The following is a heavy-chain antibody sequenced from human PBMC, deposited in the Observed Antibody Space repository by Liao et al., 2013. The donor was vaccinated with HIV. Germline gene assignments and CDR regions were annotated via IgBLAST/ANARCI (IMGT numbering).Heavy chain of an antibody. Sequence: QVQLQQWGAGLLKPSETLSLTCAVYGGSFSGYYWSWIRQPPGKGLEWIGEINHSGSTNYNPSLKSRVTISVDTSKNQFSLKLSSVTAADTAVYYCARGAIIVGATRVRDWFDPWGQGTLVTVSS. V-gene: IGHV4-34*01. D-gene: IGHD1-26*01. J-gene: IGHJ5*02. CDR1: GGSFSGYY. CDR2: INHSGST. CDR3: ARGAIIVGATRVRDWFDP.